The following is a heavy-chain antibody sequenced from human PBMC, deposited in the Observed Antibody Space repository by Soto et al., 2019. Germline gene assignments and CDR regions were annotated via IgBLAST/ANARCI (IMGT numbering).Heavy chain of an antibody. D-gene: IGHD2-8*01. V-gene: IGHV3-23*01. CDR1: GFTFKYYA. CDR3: ARESKWYGGQYFQD. Sequence: EVQLLQSGGGLAQPGTSLRLSCAASGFTFKYYAMTWVRQAPGKGLEWVSTISGSGDKTDYADSVKGRFRVSRDNSKDTLYLQMDSQRADDTALYYCARESKWYGGQYFQDWGQGTLVTVSS. J-gene: IGHJ1*01. CDR2: ISGSGDKT.